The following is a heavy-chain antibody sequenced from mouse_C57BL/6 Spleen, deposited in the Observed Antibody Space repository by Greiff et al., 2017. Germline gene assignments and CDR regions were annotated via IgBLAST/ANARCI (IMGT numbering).Heavy chain of an antibody. Sequence: EVQLVESGGGLVKPGGSLTLSCAASGFTFSDYGMHCVRQAPEKGLEWVAYISSGSSTIYYAATVKSRFTISSDNAKNTLFLQMTRLRAKDTAMYYCATCAWVAEWGQGTLVTVSA. CDR2: ISSGSSTI. V-gene: IGHV5-17*01. CDR3: ATCAWVAE. J-gene: IGHJ3*01. CDR1: GFTFSDYG.